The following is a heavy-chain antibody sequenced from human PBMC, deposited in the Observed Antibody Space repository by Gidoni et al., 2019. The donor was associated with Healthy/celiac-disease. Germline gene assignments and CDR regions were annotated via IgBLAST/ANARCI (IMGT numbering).Heavy chain of an antibody. CDR1: GFTFSSYA. D-gene: IGHD3-9*01. CDR3: AKGNYDILTGYYAERYNWFDP. CDR2: ISGSGGST. V-gene: IGHV3-23*01. Sequence: EVQLLESGGGLVQPGVSLRLSCPASGFTFSSYAMRWFRQPPGKGLELVSAISGSGGSTYYADSVKGRFTISRDNSKKTLYLQMNSLRAEDTAVYYCAKGNYDILTGYYAERYNWFDPWGQGTLVTVSS. J-gene: IGHJ5*02.